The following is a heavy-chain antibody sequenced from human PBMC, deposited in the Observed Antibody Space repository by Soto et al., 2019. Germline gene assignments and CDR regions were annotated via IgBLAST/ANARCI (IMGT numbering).Heavy chain of an antibody. CDR1: GGSFSGYY. V-gene: IGHV4-34*01. CDR2: IDHSGYT. CDR3: ARVRDWVDP. D-gene: IGHD3-3*01. Sequence: SETLSLTCAVYGGSFSGYYWNWIRQPPGKGLEWIGEIDHSGYTNYNPSLKSRVTISVDTSKNQFSLRLTSVTAADTAVYYCARVRDWVDPWGQGTLVTVSS. J-gene: IGHJ5*02.